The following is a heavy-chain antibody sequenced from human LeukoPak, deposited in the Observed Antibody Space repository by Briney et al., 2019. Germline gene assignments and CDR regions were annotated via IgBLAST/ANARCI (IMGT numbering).Heavy chain of an antibody. CDR2: ITAGADSI. D-gene: IGHD3-10*02. CDR1: VFTFSNYA. Sequence: GGSLRLSCVGSVFTFSNYAMNWVRQAPGRGLEWVSIITAGADSIHYADSVKGRFTISRDNSKNTVFLQMNSLRAEDTAIYYCAKDSGIYVRDYWYYYMDVWGKGTTVTVSS. V-gene: IGHV3-23*01. J-gene: IGHJ6*03. CDR3: AKDSGIYVRDYWYYYMDV.